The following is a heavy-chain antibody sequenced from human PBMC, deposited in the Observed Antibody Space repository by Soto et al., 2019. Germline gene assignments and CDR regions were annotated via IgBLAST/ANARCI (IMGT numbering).Heavy chain of an antibody. CDR2: INPSGGST. J-gene: IGHJ6*03. Sequence: ASVKVSCKASGYTFTSYYMHWVRQAPGQGLEWMGIINPSGGSTSYAQKFQGRVTMTRDTSTSTVYMELSSLRSEDTAVYYCARDVVGHPASNIGYRYYYYMDVWGKGTTVTGSS. CDR1: GYTFTSYY. V-gene: IGHV1-46*03. D-gene: IGHD1-26*01. CDR3: ARDVVGHPASNIGYRYYYYMDV.